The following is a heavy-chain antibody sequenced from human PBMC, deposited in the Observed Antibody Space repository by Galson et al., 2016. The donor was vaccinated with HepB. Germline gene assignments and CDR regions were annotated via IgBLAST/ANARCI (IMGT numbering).Heavy chain of an antibody. V-gene: IGHV3-23*01. Sequence: SLRLSCAASGFNFSSYAMSWVRQAPGKGLEWVSPISGTGGTTYYADSVKGRFTISRDNSNNTLFLQMNSLRAEDTAVYYCAKWGIHIVNHYNIDVWGKGTTVTVSS. CDR1: GFNFSSYA. CDR3: AKWGIHIVNHYNIDV. D-gene: IGHD3-16*01. J-gene: IGHJ6*03. CDR2: ISGTGGTT.